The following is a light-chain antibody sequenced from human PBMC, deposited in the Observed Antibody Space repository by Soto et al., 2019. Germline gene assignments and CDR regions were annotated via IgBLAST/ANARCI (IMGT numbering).Light chain of an antibody. CDR1: ESPFGF. V-gene: IGKV3-15*01. J-gene: IGKJ2*01. Sequence: EIVMTQSPATLSVSPGEIVTLSCRASESPFGFLAWYQHKPGQAPRLLIYGVSTKATGVPARFSGSGSAADSTLTITSLQSDDSAVYYCQSYNDWPFAFGQGTKVEIK. CDR3: QSYNDWPFA. CDR2: GVS.